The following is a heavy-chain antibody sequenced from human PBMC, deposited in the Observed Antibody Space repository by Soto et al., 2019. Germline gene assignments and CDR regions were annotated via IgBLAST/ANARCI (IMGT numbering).Heavy chain of an antibody. CDR1: ALSLSTSGEA. Sequence: QITLKESGPTLVKPTQTLTLTCTFSALSLSTSGEAVGWIRQPPGKALEGLALIYWDDDKRYNPTLKTRLTITKATSKNQVVLARANMDPVDTATYYCAHYVSSSPAGWFDPWGQGILVTVSS. CDR2: IYWDDDK. CDR3: AHYVSSSPAGWFDP. D-gene: IGHD3-10*02. V-gene: IGHV2-5*02. J-gene: IGHJ5*02.